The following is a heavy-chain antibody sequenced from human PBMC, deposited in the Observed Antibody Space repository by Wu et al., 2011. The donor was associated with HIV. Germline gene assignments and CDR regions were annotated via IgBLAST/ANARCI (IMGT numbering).Heavy chain of an antibody. CDR1: GYTFTNYR. Sequence: QVQLVQSGAEVKKPGASVRVSCKASGYTFTNYRVSWVRQAPGQGLEWMGRISAYNGDTNYAQKFQGRVTMTTDTSTSTAYMELRSLRSDDTAFYYCARDHIVVVPAAPKPYYYYYMDVWGKGTTVTVSS. V-gene: IGHV1-18*01. CDR2: ISAYNGDT. J-gene: IGHJ6*03. D-gene: IGHD2-2*01. CDR3: ARDHIVVVPAAPKPYYYYYMDV.